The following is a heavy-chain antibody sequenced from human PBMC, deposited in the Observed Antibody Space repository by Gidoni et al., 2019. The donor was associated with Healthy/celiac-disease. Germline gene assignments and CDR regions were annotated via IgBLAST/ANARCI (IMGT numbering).Heavy chain of an antibody. Sequence: QVQLVESGGGVVQPGRSLRLSCPASGFTFSSYAMHWVRQAPGKGLEWVAVISYDGSNKYYADSVKGRFTIFRDNSKNTLYLQMNSLRAEDTAVYYCAKTRTTVTTEAASWGQGTLVTVSS. CDR1: GFTFSSYA. V-gene: IGHV3-30-3*01. D-gene: IGHD4-4*01. J-gene: IGHJ4*02. CDR2: ISYDGSNK. CDR3: AKTRTTVTTEAAS.